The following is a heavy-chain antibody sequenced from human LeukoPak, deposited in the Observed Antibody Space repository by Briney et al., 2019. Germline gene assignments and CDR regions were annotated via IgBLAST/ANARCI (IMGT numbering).Heavy chain of an antibody. CDR2: IYYSGST. CDR1: GGSISSSSYY. V-gene: IGHV4-39*07. J-gene: IGHJ5*02. Sequence: SETLSLTCTVSGGSISSSSYYWGWIRQPPGKGLEWIGSIYYSGSTYYNPSLKSRLTISVDTSKNQFSLKLNSVTATDTAVYYCARGANWFDPWGQGTLVTVSS. CDR3: ARGANWFDP.